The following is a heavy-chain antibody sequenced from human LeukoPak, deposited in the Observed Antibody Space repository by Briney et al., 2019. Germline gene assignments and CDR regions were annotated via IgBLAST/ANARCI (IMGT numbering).Heavy chain of an antibody. CDR2: ISSNGGST. CDR1: GFTFSSYA. D-gene: IGHD3-10*01. CDR3: ARSCERLYYGSGSYYDADAFDI. V-gene: IGHV3-64*01. J-gene: IGHJ3*02. Sequence: GGSLRLSCAASGFTFSSYAMHWVRQAPGKGLEYVSAISSNGGSTYYANSVKGRFTISRDNSKNTLYLQMGSLRAEDMAVYYCARSCERLYYGSGSYYDADAFDIWGQGTMVTVSS.